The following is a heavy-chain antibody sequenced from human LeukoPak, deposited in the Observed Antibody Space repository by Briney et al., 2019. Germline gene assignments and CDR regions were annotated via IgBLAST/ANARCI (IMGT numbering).Heavy chain of an antibody. J-gene: IGHJ4*02. CDR3: ARDLSEKYSSDY. D-gene: IGHD2-15*01. CDR1: GFTFSSYG. V-gene: IGHV3-30*03. Sequence: PGGSLRLSCAASGFTFSSYGMHWVRQAPGKGLEWVTFISFNGDTTYYADSVKGRFTISRDNSKRMVYLQMNSLRGEDTAVYYCARDLSEKYSSDYWGQGTLVTVSS. CDR2: ISFNGDTT.